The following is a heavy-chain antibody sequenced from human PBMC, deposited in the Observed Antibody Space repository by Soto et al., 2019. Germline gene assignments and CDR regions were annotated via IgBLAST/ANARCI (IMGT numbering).Heavy chain of an antibody. CDR3: ARIMFCINHVCSPLYGMDV. CDR2: IHHSGTT. J-gene: IGHJ6*02. Sequence: PSETLSLTCAVSAYSISSGYYWGWIRQPPGKGLEWIGSIHHSGTTYYNPSLKSRVSLSVDTSKNHFSLKLTSVTAADTAVYYCARIMFCINHVCSPLYGMDVWGQGTTVTVSS. CDR1: AYSISSGYY. V-gene: IGHV4-38-2*01. D-gene: IGHD2-8*01.